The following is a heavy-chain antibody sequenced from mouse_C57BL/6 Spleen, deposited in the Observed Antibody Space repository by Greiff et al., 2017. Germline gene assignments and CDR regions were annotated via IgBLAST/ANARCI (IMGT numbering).Heavy chain of an antibody. CDR1: GFTFSDYG. V-gene: IGHV5-17*01. Sequence: EVKLMESGGGLVKPGGSLKLSCAASGFTFSDYGMHWVRQAPEKGLEWVAYISSGSSTIYYADTVKGRFTISRDNAKNTLFLQMTSLRSEDTAMYYCARCLYDGYYYAMDDWGQGASVTVSS. D-gene: IGHD2-3*01. J-gene: IGHJ4*01. CDR2: ISSGSSTI. CDR3: ARCLYDGYYYAMDD.